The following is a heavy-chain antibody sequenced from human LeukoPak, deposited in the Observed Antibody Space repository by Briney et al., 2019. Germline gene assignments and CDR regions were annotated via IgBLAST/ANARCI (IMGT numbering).Heavy chain of an antibody. D-gene: IGHD3-16*01. CDR1: GDSISGSY. V-gene: IGHV4-59*01. J-gene: IGHJ6*02. CDR3: VKFGVDYDMGV. CDR2: IHYSGRA. Sequence: SETLSLTCTVSGDSISGSYWTWVRQPPGQGLEWIGQIHYSGRADYNPTLKRRITISVDTSKNQMSLTLTSVTAADTAIYYCVKFGVDYDMGVWGQGTTVTVSS.